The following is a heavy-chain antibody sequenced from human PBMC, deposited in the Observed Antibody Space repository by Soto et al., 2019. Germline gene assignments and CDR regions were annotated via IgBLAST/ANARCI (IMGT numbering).Heavy chain of an antibody. CDR2: IYYSGST. D-gene: IGHD3-22*01. V-gene: IGHV4-31*03. CDR3: ARDRAYYYDSSGYTQ. J-gene: IGHJ4*02. Sequence: SETLSLTCTVSGGSISSGGYYWSWIRQHPGKGLEWIGYIYYSGSTYYNPSLKSRVTISVDTSKNQFSLKLSSVTAADTAVYYCARDRAYYYDSSGYTQWGQGTLVTVSS. CDR1: GGSISSGGYY.